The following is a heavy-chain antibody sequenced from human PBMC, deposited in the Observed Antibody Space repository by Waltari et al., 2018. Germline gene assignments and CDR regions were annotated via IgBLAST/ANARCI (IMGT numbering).Heavy chain of an antibody. J-gene: IGHJ3*02. CDR2: IYPGASDT. V-gene: IGHV5-51*01. CDR3: ARGDYDFWSGYPEAFDI. Sequence: EVQLVQSGAEVKKPGESLKISCKGSGYSFTSYWIGWVRQMPGKGLEWMGIIYPGASDTRYSPSFQGQVTISADKSISTAYLQWSSLKASDTAMYYCARGDYDFWSGYPEAFDIWGQGTMVTVSS. CDR1: GYSFTSYW. D-gene: IGHD3-3*01.